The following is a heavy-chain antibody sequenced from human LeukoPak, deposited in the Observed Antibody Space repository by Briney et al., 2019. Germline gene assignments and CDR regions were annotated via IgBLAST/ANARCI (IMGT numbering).Heavy chain of an antibody. CDR3: AKDLVWYQLLYLDY. Sequence: GGSLRLSCAASGFTFSSYAMSWVRQAPGKGLEWVSAISGSGGSTYYADSVKGRFTISRDNSKNTLYLQMNSLRAEDTAVYYCAKDLVWYQLLYLDYWGQGTLVTVSS. CDR1: GFTFSSYA. V-gene: IGHV3-23*01. D-gene: IGHD2-2*02. J-gene: IGHJ4*02. CDR2: ISGSGGST.